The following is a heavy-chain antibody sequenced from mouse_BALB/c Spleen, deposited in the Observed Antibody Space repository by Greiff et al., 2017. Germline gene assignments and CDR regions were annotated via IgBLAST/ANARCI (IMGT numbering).Heavy chain of an antibody. CDR3: ASRGYYAMDY. CDR2: IDPENGNT. CDR1: GFNIKDYY. Sequence: EVHLVESGAELVRPGALVKLSCKASGFNIKDYYMHWVKQRPEQGLEWIGWIDPENGNTIYDPKFQGKASITADTSSNTAYLQLSSLTSEDTAVYYCASRGYYAMDYWGQGTSVTVSS. J-gene: IGHJ4*01. V-gene: IGHV14-1*02.